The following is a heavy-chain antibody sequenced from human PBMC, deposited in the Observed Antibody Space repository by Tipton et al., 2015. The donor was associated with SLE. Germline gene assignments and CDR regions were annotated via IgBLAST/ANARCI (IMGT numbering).Heavy chain of an antibody. J-gene: IGHJ4*02. CDR1: GGSISSGSYY. CDR2: IYTSGST. CDR3: ARGTYYYDTSGYWTANYFDY. D-gene: IGHD3-22*01. Sequence: TLSLTCTVSGGSISSGSYYWSWIRQPAGKGLEWIGYIYTSGSTNYNPSLKSRVTISIDTSRNQFSLKVTSVTAADTAVYFCARGTYYYDTSGYWTANYFDYWGLGTLVAVSS. V-gene: IGHV4-61*09.